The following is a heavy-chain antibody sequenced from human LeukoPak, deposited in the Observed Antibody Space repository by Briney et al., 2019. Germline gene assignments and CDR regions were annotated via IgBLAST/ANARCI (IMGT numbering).Heavy chain of an antibody. CDR3: ATFSPDYYDSSGPIDY. V-gene: IGHV1-69*13. J-gene: IGHJ4*02. Sequence: SVKVSCKASGGTFSSYAISWVRQAPGQGLEWMGGIIPIFGTANYAQKFQGRVTITADESTSTAYMELSSLRSEDTAVYYCATFSPDYYDSSGPIDYWGQGALVTVSS. CDR1: GGTFSSYA. D-gene: IGHD3-22*01. CDR2: IIPIFGTA.